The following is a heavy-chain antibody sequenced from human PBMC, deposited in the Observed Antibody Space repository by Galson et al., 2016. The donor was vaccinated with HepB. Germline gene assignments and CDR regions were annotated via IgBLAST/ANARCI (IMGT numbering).Heavy chain of an antibody. Sequence: CAASGFSVSGHAMSWVRQGPGKGLDWVSGISGSGGITYYADSVKGRFTISRDDSKNTLFLQMNSLRAEDTAVYYCAKGRSYSNGFYYFDYWGRGTPVTVSS. CDR1: GFSVSGHA. J-gene: IGHJ4*02. CDR3: AKGRSYSNGFYYFDY. CDR2: ISGSGGIT. V-gene: IGHV3-23*01. D-gene: IGHD6-19*01.